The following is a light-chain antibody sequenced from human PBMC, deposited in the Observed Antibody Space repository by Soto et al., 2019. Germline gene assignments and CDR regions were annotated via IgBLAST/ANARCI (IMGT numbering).Light chain of an antibody. CDR2: RAS. CDR3: LQSDNYSLM. CDR1: HSISNW. J-gene: IGKJ1*01. Sequence: DIQMTQSPSTLYASVGDRVTITCRASHSISNWLAWYQQKPGKATKLLIYRASNLEGGVPSRFSGSGSGPEFTLTISSLQPEDFATYYCLQSDNYSLMFGQGTTV. V-gene: IGKV1-5*03.